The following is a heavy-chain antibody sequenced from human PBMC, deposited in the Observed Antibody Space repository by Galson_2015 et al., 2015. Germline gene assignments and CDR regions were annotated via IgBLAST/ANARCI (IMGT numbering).Heavy chain of an antibody. J-gene: IGHJ4*02. CDR3: ARQILDYDFWSGYYLTNFDY. CDR2: ISSTTTYI. Sequence: SLRLSCAASEFTFSSYHMSWVRQAPGKGLEWVSSISSTTTYIYYADSVKGRFTISRDNAKNSLYLQMNSLGAEDTAVYYCARQILDYDFWSGYYLTNFDYWGQGTLVTVSS. D-gene: IGHD3-3*01. V-gene: IGHV3-21*01. CDR1: EFTFSSYH.